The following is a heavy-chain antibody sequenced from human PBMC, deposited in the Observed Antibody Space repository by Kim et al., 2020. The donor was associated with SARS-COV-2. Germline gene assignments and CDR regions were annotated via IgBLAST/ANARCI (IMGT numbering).Heavy chain of an antibody. Sequence: GGSLRLSCAASGLSFSRYWMHWVRQAPGKGLVWVSRIKSDGSSTSYADSVKGRFTISRDNAKNTLYLQMNSLRAEDTAVYYCVMGDWNQVRVDYWGQGILVTVSS. CDR2: IKSDGSST. V-gene: IGHV3-74*01. J-gene: IGHJ4*02. CDR1: GLSFSRYW. CDR3: VMGDWNQVRVDY. D-gene: IGHD1-1*01.